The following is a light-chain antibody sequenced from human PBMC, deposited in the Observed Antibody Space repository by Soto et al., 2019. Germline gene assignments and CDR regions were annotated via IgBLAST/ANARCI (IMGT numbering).Light chain of an antibody. CDR3: QKYDSAPWT. CDR1: QGISNY. V-gene: IGKV1-27*01. Sequence: DIPMTQSPSSLSASVRDRVTITCRASQGISNYLAWYQQKPGKVPKLLIYAASTLQSGVPSRFSGGGSGTDFTLTISSLQPEDVATYYCQKYDSAPWTFGQGTKVEIK. CDR2: AAS. J-gene: IGKJ1*01.